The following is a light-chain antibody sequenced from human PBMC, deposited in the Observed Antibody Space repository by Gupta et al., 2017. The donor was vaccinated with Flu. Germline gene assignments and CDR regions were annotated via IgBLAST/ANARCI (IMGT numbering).Light chain of an antibody. Sequence: QSVLTQPPSASGTPGQRVTISCSGSSSNIGSNYVYWYQQLPGTAPKLLIYRNNQLPSGVPDQFSGSKSGTSASLAISGLRSEDEADYYCAAWDDSLSGPRVFGGGTKLTVL. CDR2: RNN. V-gene: IGLV1-47*01. J-gene: IGLJ2*01. CDR1: SSNIGSNY. CDR3: AAWDDSLSGPRV.